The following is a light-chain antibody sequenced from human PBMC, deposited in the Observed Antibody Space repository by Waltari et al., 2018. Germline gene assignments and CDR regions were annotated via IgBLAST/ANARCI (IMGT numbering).Light chain of an antibody. CDR1: QSIRDF. CDR2: DAS. V-gene: IGKV3-11*01. CDR3: QQRSSWPPIT. Sequence: EVVLTQSPGHLSLSPGQRATLSCKASQSIRDFLAWYQQKPGQAPRLLIYDASKRATGIPTRFSGSGFGTDFTLTISSLEPEDFAAYYCQQRSSWPPITFGGGTKVE. J-gene: IGKJ4*01.